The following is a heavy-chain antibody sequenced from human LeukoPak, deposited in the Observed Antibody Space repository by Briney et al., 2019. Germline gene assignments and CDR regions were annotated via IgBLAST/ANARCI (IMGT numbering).Heavy chain of an antibody. D-gene: IGHD3-22*01. CDR2: INPNSGGT. V-gene: IGHV1-2*02. CDR1: GYTFTGYY. J-gene: IGHJ3*02. Sequence: ASVKVSCKASGYTFTGYYMQWARQAPGQGLQWMVWINPNSGGTNYAQKFQGRVTMTRDTSISTANMELSRLRTEGTAVYYCARGDIMIVVAPFDISGQGKMVTVSS. CDR3: ARGDIMIVVAPFDI.